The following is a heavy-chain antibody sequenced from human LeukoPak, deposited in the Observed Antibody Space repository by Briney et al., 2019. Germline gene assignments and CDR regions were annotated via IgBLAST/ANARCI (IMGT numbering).Heavy chain of an antibody. CDR3: AKDDVTVRGVKRAGY. V-gene: IGHV3-23*01. CDR1: GFTFSSYA. D-gene: IGHD3-10*01. J-gene: IGHJ4*02. CDR2: ISGSSGST. Sequence: GGSLRLSCAASGFTFSSYAMSWVRQAPGKGLEWVSAISGSSGSTYYADSVKGRFTISRDNSKNTLYLQMNSLRAEDTAVYYCAKDDVTVRGVKRAGYWGQGTLVTVSS.